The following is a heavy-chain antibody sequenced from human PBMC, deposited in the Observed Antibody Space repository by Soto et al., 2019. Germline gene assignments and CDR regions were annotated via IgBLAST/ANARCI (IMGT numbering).Heavy chain of an antibody. CDR3: ASRAYYYDSSGYYYVSGVDY. J-gene: IGHJ4*02. CDR2: IIPIFGTA. V-gene: IGHV1-69*12. Sequence: QVQLVQSGAEVKKPGSSVKVSCKASGGTFSSYAISWVRQAPGQGLEWMGGIIPIFGTANYAQKFQGRVTITADESTSTAYRARSSLRSEDTAVDYGASRAYYYDSSGYYYVSGVDYWGQGTLVTVSA. CDR1: GGTFSSYA. D-gene: IGHD3-22*01.